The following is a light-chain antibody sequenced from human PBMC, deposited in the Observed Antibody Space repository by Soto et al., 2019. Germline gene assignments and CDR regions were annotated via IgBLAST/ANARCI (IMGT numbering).Light chain of an antibody. CDR1: SSDVGAYDY. V-gene: IGLV2-11*01. Sequence: QSALTQPRSVSGSPGQSVTISCTGTSSDVGAYDYVSWYQQHPGKAHKLMIYDVTKRPSGVPDRFSGSKSGNTASLTISGLQAEDEADYYCCSYAGTYTWVFGGGTKLTVL. CDR2: DVT. J-gene: IGLJ3*02. CDR3: CSYAGTYTWV.